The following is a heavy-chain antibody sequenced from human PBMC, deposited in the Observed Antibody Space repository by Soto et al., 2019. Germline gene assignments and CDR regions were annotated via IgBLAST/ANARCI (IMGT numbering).Heavy chain of an antibody. CDR1: GDSIGTGGYY. CDR2: IHYSGNT. Sequence: QVQLQESGPGLVKPSQTLSLTCTVSGDSIGTGGYYWDWIRQHPGKGPEWIGYIHYSGNTYYNTSLKSRLTISLDTSKNQFSLHLSSVTAADTAVYYCATNHDDISGRTPLLFDSWGQGTLVTVSS. CDR3: ATNHDDISGRTPLLFDS. J-gene: IGHJ4*02. D-gene: IGHD3-22*01. V-gene: IGHV4-31*03.